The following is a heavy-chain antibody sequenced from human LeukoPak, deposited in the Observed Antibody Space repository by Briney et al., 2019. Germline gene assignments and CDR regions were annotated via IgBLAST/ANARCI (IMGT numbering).Heavy chain of an antibody. CDR2: IYYSGST. CDR1: GGSISSYY. V-gene: IGHV4-59*08. CDR3: ARVAAAGNIYFQH. Sequence: SETLSLTCTVSGGSISSYYWSWIRQPPGKGLEWIGYIYYSGSTNYNPSLKSRVTISVDTSKNQFSLKLSSVTAADTAVYYCARVAAAGNIYFQHWARAPWSPSPQ. D-gene: IGHD6-13*01. J-gene: IGHJ1*01.